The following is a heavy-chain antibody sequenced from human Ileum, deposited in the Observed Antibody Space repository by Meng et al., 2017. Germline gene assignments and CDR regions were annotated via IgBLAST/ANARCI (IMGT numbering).Heavy chain of an antibody. V-gene: IGHV6-1*01. D-gene: IGHD1-26*01. CDR3: AKDGTSGSYLGLYY. CDR1: GDSVSSNSAA. J-gene: IGHJ4*02. CDR2: TYYRSKWYN. Sequence: QVQLQHSYLGLVKHSKTLNLTCAISGDSVSSNSAAWNWIRQSPSRGLEWLGRTYYRSKWYNDYAVSVKSRITINPDTSKNQFSLQLNSVTPEDTAVYYCAKDGTSGSYLGLYYWGQGTLVTAPQ.